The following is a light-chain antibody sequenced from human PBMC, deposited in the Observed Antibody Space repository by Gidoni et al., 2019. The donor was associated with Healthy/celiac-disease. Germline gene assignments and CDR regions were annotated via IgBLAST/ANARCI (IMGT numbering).Light chain of an antibody. Sequence: EIVMTPSPATLSVSPWERATLSCRASQSVSSNLAWYQQKPGQAPRLLIYGASTRATGIPARFSGSGSGTEFTLTISSLQSEDFAVYYRQQYNNWPPLTFGGGTKVEIK. CDR1: QSVSSN. V-gene: IGKV3-15*01. CDR2: GAS. CDR3: QQYNNWPPLT. J-gene: IGKJ4*01.